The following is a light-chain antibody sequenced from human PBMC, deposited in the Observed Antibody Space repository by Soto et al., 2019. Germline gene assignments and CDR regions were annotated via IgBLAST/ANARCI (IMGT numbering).Light chain of an antibody. CDR3: SSYAGSNNLRM. V-gene: IGLV2-8*01. CDR2: EVN. Sequence: QSALTQPPSASGSPGQSVTISCAGTSSDVGGYDYVSWYQQHPGKAPKLIIYEVNKRPSGVPDRFSGSKSANTASLTVSGLQGEDEADYYCSSYAGSNNLRMFGGGTKLTVL. J-gene: IGLJ3*02. CDR1: SSDVGGYDY.